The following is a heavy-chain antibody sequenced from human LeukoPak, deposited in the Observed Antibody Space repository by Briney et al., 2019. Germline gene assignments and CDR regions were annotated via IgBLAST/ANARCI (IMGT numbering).Heavy chain of an antibody. Sequence: ASVKVSCKASGYTFTGYYMHWVRQAPGQGLEWMGWINPNSGGTNYAQKFQGRVTMTRDTSISTAYMELSRLRSDDTAVYYCARTLLGSGSSNWFDPWGQGTLVTVSS. V-gene: IGHV1-2*02. CDR2: INPNSGGT. CDR3: ARTLLGSGSSNWFDP. J-gene: IGHJ5*02. CDR1: GYTFTGYY. D-gene: IGHD3-10*01.